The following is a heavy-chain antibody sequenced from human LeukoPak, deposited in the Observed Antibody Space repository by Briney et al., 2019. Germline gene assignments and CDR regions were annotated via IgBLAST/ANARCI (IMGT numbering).Heavy chain of an antibody. CDR1: GGSFSGYY. V-gene: IGHV4-34*01. J-gene: IGHJ3*02. CDR3: SRHAYSGTYLAFDI. Sequence: SETLSLTCAVYGGSFSGYYWSWIRQPPGKGLEWIGEINHSGSTNYNPSLKSRVTISVDTSKNQFSLKLSSVTAADTAVYYCSRHAYSGTYLAFDIWGQGTMVTVSS. CDR2: INHSGST. D-gene: IGHD1-26*01.